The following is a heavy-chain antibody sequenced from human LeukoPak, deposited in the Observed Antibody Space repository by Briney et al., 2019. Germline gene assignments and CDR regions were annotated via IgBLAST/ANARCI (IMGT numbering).Heavy chain of an antibody. CDR1: GFTFSDSA. J-gene: IGHJ4*02. V-gene: IGHV3-73*01. CDR3: TREYSSGWPFDF. D-gene: IGHD6-19*01. CDR2: IRSKADTYAT. Sequence: QPGGSLKLSCAASGFTFSDSAIHWVRQATGKGLEWVGRIRSKADTYATTYGASLKGRFTISRDDSRNRAYLQMSSLRTEDTAVYYCTREYSSGWPFDFWGQGNLVTVSS.